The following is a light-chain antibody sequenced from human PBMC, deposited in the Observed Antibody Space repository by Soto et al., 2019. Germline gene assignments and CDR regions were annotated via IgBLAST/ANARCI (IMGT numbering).Light chain of an antibody. J-gene: IGLJ1*01. Sequence: QSVLTQPPSASGTPGQRVTISCSGSSSNIGSNTVNWYQQLPGTAPKLLIYSNNQRPSGVPDRFSGSKSVTSASLAISGLQSEAEADYYGAAWDDSLNGYVFGTGTKVTGL. CDR1: SSNIGSNT. CDR2: SNN. CDR3: AAWDDSLNGYV. V-gene: IGLV1-44*01.